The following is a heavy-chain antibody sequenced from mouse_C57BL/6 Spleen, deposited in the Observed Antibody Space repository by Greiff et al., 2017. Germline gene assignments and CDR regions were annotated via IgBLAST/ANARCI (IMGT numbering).Heavy chain of an antibody. Sequence: VNVVESGPGLVAPSQSLSITCTVSGFSLTSYGVHWVRQPPGKGLEWLVVIWSDGSTTYNSALKSRLSISKDNSKSQVFLKMNSLQTDDTAMYYCARQGGYDGGYFDYWGQGTTLTVSS. CDR1: GFSLTSYG. V-gene: IGHV2-6-1*01. CDR3: ARQGGYDGGYFDY. D-gene: IGHD2-2*01. CDR2: IWSDGST. J-gene: IGHJ2*01.